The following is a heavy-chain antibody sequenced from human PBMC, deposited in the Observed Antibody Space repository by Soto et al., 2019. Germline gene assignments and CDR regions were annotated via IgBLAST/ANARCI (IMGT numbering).Heavy chain of an antibody. CDR2: INPSGGRT. J-gene: IGHJ4*02. V-gene: IGHV1-46*01. D-gene: IGHD2-21*02. CDR3: ARKHCAADCPRREFDY. CDR1: GYILSSYN. Sequence: ASVKVSCKASGYILSSYNMHWVRQAPGQGLEWMGMINPSGGRTSYAQKFHDRVTMIRDTSTSTVYMELSGLRSDDTAVYYCARKHCAADCPRREFDYWGQGTLVTVSS.